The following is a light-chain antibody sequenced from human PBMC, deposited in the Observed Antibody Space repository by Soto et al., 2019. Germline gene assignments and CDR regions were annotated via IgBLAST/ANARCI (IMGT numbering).Light chain of an antibody. CDR3: QQYGSSPRT. Sequence: EIVLTQSPGTLSLSPGERATLSCRASQSVSNYLAWYRQKPGQAPSLLIYGAPSRAIGIPDRFSGSGSGTDFTLTISRLEPEDFAVYYCQQYGSSPRTFGQGTKLEIK. J-gene: IGKJ2*01. CDR1: QSVSNY. V-gene: IGKV3-20*01. CDR2: GAP.